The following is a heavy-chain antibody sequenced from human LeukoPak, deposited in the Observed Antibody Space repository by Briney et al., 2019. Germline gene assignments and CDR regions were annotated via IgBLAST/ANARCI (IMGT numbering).Heavy chain of an antibody. J-gene: IGHJ1*01. V-gene: IGHV3-7*01. CDR1: GVAIGSSW. CDR2: VNPGGSVQ. CDR3: ATTLPYCSEDNCAL. Sequence: PGGSLRLSCIASGVAIGSSWMSWVRQSPGKRLEWVANVNPGGSVQNYVDSVTGRFTISRDNAKNSLYLQMNNLRADDTAVYYCATTLPYCSEDNCALGGQGTLVTVSS. D-gene: IGHD2-15*01.